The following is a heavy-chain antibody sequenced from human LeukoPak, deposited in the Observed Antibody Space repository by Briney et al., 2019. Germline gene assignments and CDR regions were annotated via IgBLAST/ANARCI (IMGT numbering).Heavy chain of an antibody. Sequence: ASVKVSCKASGYTFTSYGISWVRQAPGQGLEWMGWISAYNGNTNYAQKLQGRVTMTTDTSTSTAYMELRSLRSDDTAVYYCARDWTGYYDSSGYYYDYWGQGTLVTVSS. CDR3: ARDWTGYYDSSGYYYDY. J-gene: IGHJ4*02. V-gene: IGHV1-18*01. CDR2: ISAYNGNT. CDR1: GYTFTSYG. D-gene: IGHD3-22*01.